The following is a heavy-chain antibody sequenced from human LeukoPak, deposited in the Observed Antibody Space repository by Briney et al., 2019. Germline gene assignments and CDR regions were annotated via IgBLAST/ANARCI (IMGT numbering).Heavy chain of an antibody. D-gene: IGHD2-15*01. CDR3: AKMGQVVVGAIHYYYFYMDV. CDR2: IKNDGSNE. CDR1: GFTFSSYG. Sequence: GGSLRLSCAASGFTFSSYGMHWVRQAPGKGLEWVTFIKNDGSNEYYADSVKGRFTISRDNSKNTLSLQMNSLRPDDTAVYYCAKMGQVVVGAIHYYYFYMDVWARGPRSPSP. V-gene: IGHV3-30*02. J-gene: IGHJ6*03.